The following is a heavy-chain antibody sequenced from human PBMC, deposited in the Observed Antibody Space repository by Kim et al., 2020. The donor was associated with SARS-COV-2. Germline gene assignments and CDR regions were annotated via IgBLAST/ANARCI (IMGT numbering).Heavy chain of an antibody. D-gene: IGHD3-10*01. Sequence: GFTGRFVFSLDTSVSTAYLQISSLRAEDTAVYYCAREPGSGSYSPPFDYWGQGTLVTVSS. CDR3: AREPGSGSYSPPFDY. V-gene: IGHV7-4-1*02. J-gene: IGHJ4*02.